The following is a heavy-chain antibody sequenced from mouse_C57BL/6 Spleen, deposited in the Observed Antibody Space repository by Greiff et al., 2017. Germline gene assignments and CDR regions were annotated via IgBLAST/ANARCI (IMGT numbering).Heavy chain of an antibody. CDR2: ISSGSSTL. D-gene: IGHD3-3*01. J-gene: IGHJ4*01. V-gene: IGHV5-17*01. Sequence: EVKLVESGGGLVKPGGSLKLSCAASGFTFSDYGMHWVRQAPEKGLEWVAYISSGSSTLYYADTVKGRFTLSRDTAKHPLFLQMTSLRSDDTAMYYCARTGTRGYYYAMDYWGQGTSVTVSS. CDR1: GFTFSDYG. CDR3: ARTGTRGYYYAMDY.